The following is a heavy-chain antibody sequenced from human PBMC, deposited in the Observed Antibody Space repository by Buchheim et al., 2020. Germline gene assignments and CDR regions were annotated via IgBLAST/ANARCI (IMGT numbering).Heavy chain of an antibody. V-gene: IGHV3-74*01. J-gene: IGHJ6*02. CDR1: GFTFSNYW. D-gene: IGHD6-6*01. CDR2: FNSDGSTT. Sequence: EVQLVESGGDLVQPGGSLRLSCAASGFTFSNYWMHWVRQAPGKGLVWVSRFNSDGSTTGYADSVKGRFTISRDNAKNTLYLQMNSLRAEDTAVYYCARELYSSSYYYGMDVWGQGTT. CDR3: ARELYSSSYYYGMDV.